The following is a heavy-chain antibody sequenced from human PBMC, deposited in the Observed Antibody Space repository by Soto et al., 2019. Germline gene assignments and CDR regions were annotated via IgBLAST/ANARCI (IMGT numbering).Heavy chain of an antibody. J-gene: IGHJ5*02. CDR1: DGSVTSYY. CDR3: ARHSGNWFDA. V-gene: IGHV4-59*08. CDR2: IYYTGTT. D-gene: IGHD1-1*01. Sequence: PSETLSLTCSVFDGSVTSYYWSWIRQSPEKGLEWIGYIYYTGTTNYNPSLKSRLAMSVDTSNNQFSLRLSSVTAADTAVYYCARHSGNWFDAWGQGTLVTVSS.